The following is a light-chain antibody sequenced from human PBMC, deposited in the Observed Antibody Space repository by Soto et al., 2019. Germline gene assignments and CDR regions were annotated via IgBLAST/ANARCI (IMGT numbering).Light chain of an antibody. J-gene: IGKJ1*01. CDR2: GAS. CDR3: QQYNNWPPWT. CDR1: QSVSSN. Sequence: ENVLTQSPGTLSISPGERATLSCRASQSVSSNLAWYQQKPGQAPRLLIYGASTRATGIPARFSGSGSGTEFTLTISSPQSEDFAVYYCQQYNNWPPWTFGQGTKVDI. V-gene: IGKV3-15*01.